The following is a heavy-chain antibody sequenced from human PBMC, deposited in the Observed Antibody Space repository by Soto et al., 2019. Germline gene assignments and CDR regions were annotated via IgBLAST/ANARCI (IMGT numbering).Heavy chain of an antibody. D-gene: IGHD6-19*01. CDR3: TKPRSSLQWPPFDP. Sequence: RASVKVSCKASGYTFTSYAMHWVRQAPGQRLEWMGWINAGNGNTKYSQKFQGRVTITRDTSASTAYMELSSLRSEDTAVYYCTKPRSSLQWPPFDPWGHGTLVTVSS. J-gene: IGHJ5*02. V-gene: IGHV1-3*01. CDR1: GYTFTSYA. CDR2: INAGNGNT.